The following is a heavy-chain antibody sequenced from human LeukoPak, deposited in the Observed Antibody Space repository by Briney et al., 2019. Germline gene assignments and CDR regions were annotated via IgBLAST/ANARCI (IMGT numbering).Heavy chain of an antibody. Sequence: ASVKVSCKASGYTFTSYGISWVRQAPGQGLEWMGWISAYSGNTNYAQKLQGRVTMTTDTSTSTAYMELRSLRSDDTAVYYCARGSGWYLVPSDNSPNYYYYMDVWGKGTTVTVSS. CDR1: GYTFTSYG. CDR2: ISAYSGNT. CDR3: ARGSGWYLVPSDNSPNYYYYMDV. V-gene: IGHV1-18*01. J-gene: IGHJ6*03. D-gene: IGHD6-19*01.